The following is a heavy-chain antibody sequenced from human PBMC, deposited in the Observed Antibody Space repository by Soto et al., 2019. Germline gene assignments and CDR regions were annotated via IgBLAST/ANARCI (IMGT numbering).Heavy chain of an antibody. Sequence: PSETLSLTCAVSGGSISSSNWWSWVRQPPGKGLEWIGEIYHSGSTNYNPSLKSRVTISVDTSKNQFSLKLSSVTAADTAVYYCARGPGLYGDSDTGYFDYWGQGTLVTVSS. CDR3: ARGPGLYGDSDTGYFDY. J-gene: IGHJ4*02. V-gene: IGHV4-4*02. CDR1: GGSISSSNW. CDR2: IYHSGST. D-gene: IGHD4-17*01.